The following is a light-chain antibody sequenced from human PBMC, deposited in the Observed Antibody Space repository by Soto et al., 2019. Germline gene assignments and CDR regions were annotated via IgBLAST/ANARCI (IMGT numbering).Light chain of an antibody. V-gene: IGKV3-15*01. CDR2: GAS. CDR1: QSVSGN. J-gene: IGKJ5*01. Sequence: EIVMTQSPATLSVSPGERATLSGMASQSVSGNLAWYQQKPGQAPRLLIYGASTRATGIPARFSGSGSGTEFTLTISSLQSEDVAVYYCQQYNNWPQITFGQGTRLAIK. CDR3: QQYNNWPQIT.